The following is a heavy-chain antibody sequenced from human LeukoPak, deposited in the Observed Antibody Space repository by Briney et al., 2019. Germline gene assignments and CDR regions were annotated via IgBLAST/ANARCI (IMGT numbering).Heavy chain of an antibody. J-gene: IGHJ5*02. V-gene: IGHV5-51*07. D-gene: IGHD6-13*01. Sequence: GESLKISCKGSGYSFTSYWIGWVHQMPGKGLEWMGIIYPGDSDTRYSPSFQGQVTISADKSISTAYLQWSSLKASDTAMYYCARRGIAAGNWFDPWGQGTLVTVSS. CDR2: IYPGDSDT. CDR1: GYSFTSYW. CDR3: ARRGIAAGNWFDP.